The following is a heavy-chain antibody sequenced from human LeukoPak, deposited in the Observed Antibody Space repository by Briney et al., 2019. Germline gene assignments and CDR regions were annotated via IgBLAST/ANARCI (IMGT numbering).Heavy chain of an antibody. CDR1: GFTFSSYS. V-gene: IGHV3-21*01. CDR3: ARDRPTGASRLFVVQ. D-gene: IGHD3-3*01. J-gene: IGHJ4*02. Sequence: GGSLRLSCAASGFTFSSYSMTWVRQAPGKRLEWVSSMSSGSSYIYYADSVRGRFTISRDNAKNSLYLLMNSLRAEDTAVYYCARDRPTGASRLFVVQWGQGTLVTVSS. CDR2: MSSGSSYI.